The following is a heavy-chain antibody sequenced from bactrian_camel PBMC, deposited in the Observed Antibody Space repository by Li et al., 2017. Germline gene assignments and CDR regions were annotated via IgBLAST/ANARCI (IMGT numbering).Heavy chain of an antibody. CDR1: GFTFANYG. V-gene: IGHV3S1*01. Sequence: HVQLVESGGGLVQPGGSLRLNCEASGFTFANYGMTWVRQAPGKGLEWVSTITPGGTAYYEDSMKDRITISRDNAKNTQYLQMNSLKSEDTALYYCAKPGGGTWFWEIHYWRQGTQVTVS. CDR2: ITPGGTA. J-gene: IGHJ4*01. CDR3: AKPGGGTWFWEIHY. D-gene: IGHD1*01.